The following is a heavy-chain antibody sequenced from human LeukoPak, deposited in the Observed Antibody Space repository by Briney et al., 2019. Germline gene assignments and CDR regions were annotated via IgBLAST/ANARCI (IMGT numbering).Heavy chain of an antibody. D-gene: IGHD3-22*01. CDR2: IYHSGST. J-gene: IGHJ4*02. V-gene: IGHV4-38-2*02. CDR3: ARDLTMIVVVMGYFDY. CDR1: GYSISSGYY. Sequence: SDTLSLTCAVSGYSISSGYYWGWIRQPPGKGLEWIGSIYHSGSTYYNPSLKSRVTISVDTSKNQFSLKLSSVTAADTAVYYCARDLTMIVVVMGYFDYWGQGTLVTVSS.